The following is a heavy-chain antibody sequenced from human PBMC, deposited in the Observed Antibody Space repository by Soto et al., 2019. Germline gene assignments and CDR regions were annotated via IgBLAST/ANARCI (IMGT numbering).Heavy chain of an antibody. V-gene: IGHV4-34*01. J-gene: IGHJ6*02. D-gene: IGHD2-21*01. CDR1: GGSLSGYY. CDR3: ARESHLHMTPLDHYLSGMDV. Sequence: QVQLQQWGTGLLKPSETLSLTCAVSGGSLSGYYWSWIRQPPGKGLEWIGEINQSGSTNYSPSLKSLVTVLVDTSKNQFSLNLSSVTAADAAVYFCARESHLHMTPLDHYLSGMDVWGQGTTVTVSS. CDR2: INQSGST.